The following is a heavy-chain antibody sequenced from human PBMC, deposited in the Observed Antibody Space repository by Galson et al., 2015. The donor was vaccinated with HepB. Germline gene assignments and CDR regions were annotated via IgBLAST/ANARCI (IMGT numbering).Heavy chain of an antibody. D-gene: IGHD3-10*01. Sequence: LSLTCTVSGGSISSYCWSWIRQPPGKGLEWIGYIYYSGSINYNPSLKSRVTISVDTSKNQFSLKLSSVTAADTAVYYCARHLGQGWFGETGPGFDPWGQGTLVTVSS. CDR1: GGSISSYC. V-gene: IGHV4-59*08. J-gene: IGHJ5*02. CDR2: IYYSGSI. CDR3: ARHLGQGWFGETGPGFDP.